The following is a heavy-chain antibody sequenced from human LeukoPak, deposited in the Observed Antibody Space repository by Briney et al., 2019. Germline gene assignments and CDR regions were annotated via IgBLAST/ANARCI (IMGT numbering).Heavy chain of an antibody. CDR1: GYTFTGYY. J-gene: IGHJ4*02. CDR3: ASDYSSGYYPDY. CDR2: INPNSGST. V-gene: IGHV1-46*01. Sequence: GASVKVSCKASGYTFTGYYMHWVRQAPGQGLEWMGWINPNSGSTSYAQKFQGRVTMTRDMSTSTVYMELSSLRSEDTAVYYCASDYSSGYYPDYWGQGTLVTVSS. D-gene: IGHD3-22*01.